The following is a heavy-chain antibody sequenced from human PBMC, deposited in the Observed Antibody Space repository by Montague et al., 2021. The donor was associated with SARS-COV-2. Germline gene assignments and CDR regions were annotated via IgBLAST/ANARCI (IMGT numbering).Heavy chain of an antibody. Sequence: PALVKPTQTLTLTCTFSGFSLSTSGVGVGWIRQPPGKALERLALIYWDDDKRYSPSLKSRLTITKDTSKNQVVLTVTNMDPVDTATYYCAHRRGLLLSDAFDFWGQGTMVTVSS. D-gene: IGHD1-26*01. J-gene: IGHJ3*01. CDR2: IYWDDDK. CDR1: GFSLSTSGVG. CDR3: AHRRGLLLSDAFDF. V-gene: IGHV2-5*02.